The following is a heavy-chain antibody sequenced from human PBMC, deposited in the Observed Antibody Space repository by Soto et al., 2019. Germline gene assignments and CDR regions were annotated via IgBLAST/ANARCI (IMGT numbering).Heavy chain of an antibody. Sequence: QVQLQESGPGLVKPSETLSLTCTVSGGSISNYYWTWVRQPPGKGLEWIGFVYYTGSTNYNPSLKSRVTILLDTSKNQVSVKLNSVTAADTAVYYCARAGYSYGTGYYFDYWGQGTLVTVSS. V-gene: IGHV4-59*01. CDR2: VYYTGST. CDR1: GGSISNYY. CDR3: ARAGYSYGTGYYFDY. D-gene: IGHD5-18*01. J-gene: IGHJ4*02.